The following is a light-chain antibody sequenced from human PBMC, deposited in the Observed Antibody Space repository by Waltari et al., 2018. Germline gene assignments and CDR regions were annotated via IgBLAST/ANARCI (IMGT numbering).Light chain of an antibody. V-gene: IGLV1-47*01. CDR2: RND. CDR1: SSTIGSHF. J-gene: IGLJ3*02. Sequence: QSVLTPPPSASGTPGQRVTISCSGRSSTIGSHFVCWYQHLPGTAPKRLIYRNDQRPSGVPDRFSGSRSGTSASLAISGLRSEDEADYYCAAWDDSLTVRFGGGTKLTVL. CDR3: AAWDDSLTVR.